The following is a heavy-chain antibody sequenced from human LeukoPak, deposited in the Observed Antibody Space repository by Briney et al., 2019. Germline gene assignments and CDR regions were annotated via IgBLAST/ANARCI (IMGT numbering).Heavy chain of an antibody. V-gene: IGHV1-18*01. CDR2: ISGYNGKT. J-gene: IGHJ4*02. D-gene: IGHD2-15*01. CDR1: GYIFTNYG. Sequence: ASVKVSCKASGYIFTNYGISWVRQAPGQGLEWMSWISGYNGKTNYALKLRGRVTMTTDTSTSTAYMELRSLRADDTAVYYCARDEKKYCSGGTCPAYFDYWGQGTLVTVSS. CDR3: ARDEKKYCSGGTCPAYFDY.